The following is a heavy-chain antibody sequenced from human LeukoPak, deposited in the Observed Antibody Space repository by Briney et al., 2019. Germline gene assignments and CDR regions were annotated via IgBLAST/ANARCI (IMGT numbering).Heavy chain of an antibody. V-gene: IGHV4-59*01. CDR1: GGSISSYY. CDR3: AIGGYNYSDYYYYGMDV. J-gene: IGHJ6*02. Sequence: PSETLSLTCTVSGGSISSYYWSWIRQPPGKGLEWIGYIYYSGSTNYNPSLKSRVTISVDTSKNQFSLKLSSVTAADTAVYYCAIGGYNYSDYYYYGMDVWGQGTTVTVSS. D-gene: IGHD5-24*01. CDR2: IYYSGST.